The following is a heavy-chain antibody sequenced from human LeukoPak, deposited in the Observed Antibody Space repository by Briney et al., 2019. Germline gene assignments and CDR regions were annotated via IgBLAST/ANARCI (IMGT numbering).Heavy chain of an antibody. D-gene: IGHD4-11*01. V-gene: IGHV3-23*01. CDR2: ISRSGTNT. J-gene: IGHJ4*02. CDR3: AKDWPVSGDHYSPFDY. CDR1: GSTFSSHA. Sequence: PGGSLRLSCEASGSTFSSHAMSWVRQAPGMGLEWVAAISRSGTNTYYVDSVKGRFTISRDSSKNTLHLQMDSLRAEDTAVYYCAKDWPVSGDHYSPFDYWGQGTLVTVSS.